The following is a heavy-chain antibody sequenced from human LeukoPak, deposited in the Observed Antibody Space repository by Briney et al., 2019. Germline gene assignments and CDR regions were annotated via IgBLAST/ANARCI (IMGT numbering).Heavy chain of an antibody. CDR3: ARQGIYGDYVDYFDY. CDR1: GFTFSSYS. V-gene: IGHV3-21*01. J-gene: IGHJ4*02. D-gene: IGHD4-17*01. CDR2: ISSSSSYI. Sequence: GGSLRLSCAASGFTFSSYSMNWVRQAPGKGLEWVSSISSSSSYIYYADSVKGRFTISRDNAKNSLYLQMNSLGAEDTAVYYCARQGIYGDYVDYFDYWGQGTLVTVSS.